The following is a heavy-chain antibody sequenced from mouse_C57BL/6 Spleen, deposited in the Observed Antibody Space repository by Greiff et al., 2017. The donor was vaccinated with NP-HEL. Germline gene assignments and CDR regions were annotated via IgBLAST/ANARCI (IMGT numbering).Heavy chain of an antibody. CDR2: INPSNGGT. V-gene: IGHV1-53*01. CDR1: GYTFTSYW. CDR3: ARSGDYDEFDY. Sequence: QVHVKQPGTELVKPGASVKLSCKASGYTFTSYWMHWVQQRPGQGLEWIGNINPSNGGTNYNEKFKSKATLTVDKSSSTAYMQLSSLTSEDSAVYYCARSGDYDEFDYWGQGTTLTVSS. D-gene: IGHD2-4*01. J-gene: IGHJ2*01.